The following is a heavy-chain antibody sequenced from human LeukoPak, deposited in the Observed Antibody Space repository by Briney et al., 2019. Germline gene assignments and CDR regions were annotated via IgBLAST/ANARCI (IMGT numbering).Heavy chain of an antibody. V-gene: IGHV4-39*07. D-gene: IGHD4-17*01. CDR1: GGSISSSSYY. J-gene: IGHJ4*02. CDR2: IYYSGST. Sequence: SETLSLTCTVSGGSISSSSYYWGWIRQPPGKGLEWIGSIYYSGSTYYNPSLKSRVTISVDTSKNQFSLKLSSVTAADTAVYYCARNYGDYDYWGQGTLVTVSS. CDR3: ARNYGDYDY.